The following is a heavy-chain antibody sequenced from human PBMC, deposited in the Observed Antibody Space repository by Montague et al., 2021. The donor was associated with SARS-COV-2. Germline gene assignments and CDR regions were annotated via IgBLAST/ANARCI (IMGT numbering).Heavy chain of an antibody. J-gene: IGHJ6*02. V-gene: IGHV2-70*01. CDR3: ARMTTVVTLRYYYYYGMDV. CDR2: IDWHDDK. Sequence: PALVTPTQTLTLTCTFSGFSLSTSGMCVSWIRQPPGKALEWLALIDWHDDKYYSTSLKTRLTISKDTSKNQVVLTMTNMDPVDTATYYCARMTTVVTLRYYYYYGMDVWGQGTTVTVSS. D-gene: IGHD4-23*01. CDR1: GFSLSTSGMC.